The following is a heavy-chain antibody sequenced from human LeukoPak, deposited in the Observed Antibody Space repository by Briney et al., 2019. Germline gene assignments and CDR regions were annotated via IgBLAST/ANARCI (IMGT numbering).Heavy chain of an antibody. V-gene: IGHV1-18*01. Sequence: ASVKVSCKASGYTFTSYGISWVRQAPGQGLERMGWISAYNGNTNYAQKLQGRVTMTTDTSTSTAYMELRSLRSDDTAVYYCARDGGPRGGSGSYFFGYWGQGTLVTVSS. CDR2: ISAYNGNT. D-gene: IGHD3-10*01. CDR1: GYTFTSYG. J-gene: IGHJ4*02. CDR3: ARDGGPRGGSGSYFFGY.